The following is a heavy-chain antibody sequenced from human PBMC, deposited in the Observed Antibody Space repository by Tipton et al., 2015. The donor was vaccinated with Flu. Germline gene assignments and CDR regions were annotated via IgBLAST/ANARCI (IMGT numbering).Heavy chain of an antibody. CDR2: IYYSGST. J-gene: IGHJ6*02. Sequence: LPLTCTVSGGSISSYYWSWIRQPPGKGLEWIGYIYYSGSTNYNPSLKSRVTISVATSKNQFSLKLSSVTAADTAVYYCARELNHGMDVWGQGTTVTVSS. V-gene: IGHV4-59*01. CDR3: ARELNHGMDV. CDR1: GGSISSYY. D-gene: IGHD1-14*01.